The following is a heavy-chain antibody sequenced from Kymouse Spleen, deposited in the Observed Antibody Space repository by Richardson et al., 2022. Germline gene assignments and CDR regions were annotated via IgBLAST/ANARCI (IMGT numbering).Heavy chain of an antibody. J-gene: IGHJ3*02. CDR2: INHSGST. Sequence: QVQLQQWGAGLLKPSETLSLTCAVYGGSFSGYYWSWIRQPPGKGLEWIGEINHSGSTNYNPSLKSRVTISVDTSKNQFSLKLSSVTAADTAVYYCARRMGADAFDIWGQGTMVTVSS. CDR1: GGSFSGYY. D-gene: IGHD1-26*01. V-gene: IGHV4-34*01. CDR3: ARRMGADAFDI.